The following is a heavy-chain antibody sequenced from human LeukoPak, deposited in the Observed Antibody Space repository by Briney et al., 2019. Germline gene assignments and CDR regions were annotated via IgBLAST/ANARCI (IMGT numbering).Heavy chain of an antibody. Sequence: VKVSCKASGYTFTGYYMHWVRQAPGQGLEWMVWINPNSGGTNYAKKFQGSVNMPRDTSISTAYIELSRLRSHDPAVYYCARGPTQRFLEWLLPDYGMDVWGQGTTVTVSS. CDR1: GYTFTGYY. CDR3: ARGPTQRFLEWLLPDYGMDV. V-gene: IGHV1-2*02. D-gene: IGHD3-3*01. CDR2: INPNSGGT. J-gene: IGHJ6*02.